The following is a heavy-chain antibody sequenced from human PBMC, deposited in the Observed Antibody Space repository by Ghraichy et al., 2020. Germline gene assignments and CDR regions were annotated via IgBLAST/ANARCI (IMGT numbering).Heavy chain of an antibody. V-gene: IGHV3-48*02. J-gene: IGHJ4*02. CDR1: GFTFDSYG. Sequence: GGSLRLSCAASGFTFDSYGMNWVRQPLGKGLEWVSYISSSGDSIYYADSMKGRFTISRDNAKNSLYLQMNSLRDEDTAVYHCARDLWETTMNEVDYWGQGTLVTVSS. CDR3: ARDLWETTMNEVDY. CDR2: ISSSGDSI. D-gene: IGHD5-18*01.